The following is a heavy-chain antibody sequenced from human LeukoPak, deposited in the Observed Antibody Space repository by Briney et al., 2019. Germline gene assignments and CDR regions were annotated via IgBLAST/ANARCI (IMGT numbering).Heavy chain of an antibody. J-gene: IGHJ4*02. Sequence: GGSLILSCAASGFTFSNYGMHWVRQAPGKGLEWLAVISFDGSSKYEADSVKGRFTISRDNSKHTLYLQMNSLRLDDTAVYYCARGACSTTGCAKTGYWGQGTLVTVSS. CDR2: ISFDGSSK. D-gene: IGHD2-2*01. CDR3: ARGACSTTGCAKTGY. V-gene: IGHV3-30-3*01. CDR1: GFTFSNYG.